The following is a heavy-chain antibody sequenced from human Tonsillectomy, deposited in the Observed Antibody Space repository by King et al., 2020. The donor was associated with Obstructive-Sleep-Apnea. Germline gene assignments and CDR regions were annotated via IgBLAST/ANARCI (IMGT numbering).Heavy chain of an antibody. CDR3: AKELGAVVTFIFDF. Sequence: VQLVESGGGLVRPGGSLRLSCAASRFTFSNYAMNWVRQAPGKGLEWVSGISCGGGSTYYADSVKGRFTISRDNSKNTLYMQMNSLSGEDTALYYCAKELGAVVTFIFDFWGQGTLVTVPS. D-gene: IGHD2-21*02. CDR1: RFTFSNYA. CDR2: ISCGGGST. V-gene: IGHV3-23*04. J-gene: IGHJ4*02.